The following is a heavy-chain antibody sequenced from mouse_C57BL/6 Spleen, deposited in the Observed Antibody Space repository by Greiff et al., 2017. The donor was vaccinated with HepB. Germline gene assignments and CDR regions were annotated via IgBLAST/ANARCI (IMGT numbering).Heavy chain of an antibody. V-gene: IGHV5-17*01. CDR1: GFTFSDYG. D-gene: IGHD1-1*01. CDR2: ISSGSSTI. J-gene: IGHJ4*01. Sequence: EVNVVESGGGLVKPGGSLKLSCAASGFTFSDYGMHWVRQAPEKGLEWVAYISSGSSTIYYADTVKGRFTISRDNAKNTLFLQMTRLRFEDTAMYYCARTYYGSRHYAMDYWGQGTSVTVSS. CDR3: ARTYYGSRHYAMDY.